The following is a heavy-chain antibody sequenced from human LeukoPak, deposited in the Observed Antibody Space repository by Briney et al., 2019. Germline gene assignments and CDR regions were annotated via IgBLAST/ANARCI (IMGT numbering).Heavy chain of an antibody. J-gene: IGHJ4*02. CDR2: ININTGSP. CDR1: GYTFARYP. Sequence: GASVKVSCKTSGYTFARYPIHWVRQAPGRGLEWMGWININTGSPTYAQAFAGRFVFSLDTSVTTAYLQISSLRSADTAVYYCARVGRLDYGDYLAHWGPGNRITVSS. D-gene: IGHD4-17*01. V-gene: IGHV7-4-1*02. CDR3: ARVGRLDYGDYLAH.